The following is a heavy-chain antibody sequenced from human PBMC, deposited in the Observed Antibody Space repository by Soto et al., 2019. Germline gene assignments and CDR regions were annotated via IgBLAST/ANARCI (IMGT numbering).Heavy chain of an antibody. D-gene: IGHD4-17*01. CDR2: IWSDGSNE. J-gene: IGHJ2*01. Sequence: QVQLVESGGGVVQPGRSLRLSCAACGFTFSSYGMHWVRQAPGKGLEWVAVIWSDGSNEYYAVSVKGRFIISRDNSKNRLDLQMNSPRAEDTALYDCARAELTTVANWYFDRCGRGTLVTVSS. CDR1: GFTFSSYG. CDR3: ARAELTTVANWYFDR. V-gene: IGHV3-33*01.